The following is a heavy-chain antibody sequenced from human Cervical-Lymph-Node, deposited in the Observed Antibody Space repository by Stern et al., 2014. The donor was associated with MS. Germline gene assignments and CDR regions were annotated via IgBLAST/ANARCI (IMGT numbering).Heavy chain of an antibody. CDR1: GYTFTSNY. J-gene: IGHJ6*02. Sequence: QVQLVESGAEVKKPGASVRVSCKASGYTFTSNYIHWVRQAPGQGLEWMGMINPSGGSTSYAEKFQGRVTMLRDTSTRTVSMELRSLGSDDTAVYFCARDHRDQIIAALYHYYGLDVWGQGTTVTVSS. CDR3: ARDHRDQIIAALYHYYGLDV. V-gene: IGHV1-46*03. D-gene: IGHD6-13*01. CDR2: INPSGGST.